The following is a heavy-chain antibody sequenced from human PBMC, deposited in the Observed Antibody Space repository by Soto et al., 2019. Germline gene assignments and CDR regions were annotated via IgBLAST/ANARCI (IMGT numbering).Heavy chain of an antibody. CDR2: IWYDGSNK. Sequence: QVQLVESGGGVVQPGRSLRLSCAASGFTFSSYGMHWVRQAPGKGLEWVAVIWYDGSNKYYADSVKGRFTISSDSSKNTLYLQMNSLRAEDTAVYYCARDSPLYCSVGSCYYEDAFDIWGQGTMVTVSS. V-gene: IGHV3-33*01. CDR1: GFTFSSYG. CDR3: ARDSPLYCSVGSCYYEDAFDI. D-gene: IGHD2-15*01. J-gene: IGHJ3*02.